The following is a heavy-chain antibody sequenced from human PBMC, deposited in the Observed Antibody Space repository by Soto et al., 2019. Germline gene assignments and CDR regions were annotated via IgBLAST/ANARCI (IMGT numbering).Heavy chain of an antibody. V-gene: IGHV3-30*18. D-gene: IGHD6-6*01. CDR2: ISYDGSNK. CDR1: GFTFSSYD. Sequence: QVQLVESGGGVVQPGRSLRLSCAAYGFTFSSYDMHWVRQAPGKGLEWVAVISYDGSNKYYADSVKGRFTISRDNSKNTLYLQMNSLRAEDTAVYYCAKDGAEVGIAAPDYYYGMDVWGQGTTVTVSS. J-gene: IGHJ6*02. CDR3: AKDGAEVGIAAPDYYYGMDV.